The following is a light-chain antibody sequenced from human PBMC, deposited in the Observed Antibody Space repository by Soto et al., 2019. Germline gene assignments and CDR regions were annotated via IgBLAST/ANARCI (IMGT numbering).Light chain of an antibody. V-gene: IGKV3-20*01. J-gene: IGKJ4*01. Sequence: EFVLTQYPGTRSLSPGERATLSCRASQTVRNKYLAWYQQKHGQAPRLLIYDASSRATGIPDRFSGGGSGTDGTITISRLETEDGAVYDCQQLSSYTLTFGGGTKVDIK. CDR3: QQLSSYTLT. CDR1: QTVRNKY. CDR2: DAS.